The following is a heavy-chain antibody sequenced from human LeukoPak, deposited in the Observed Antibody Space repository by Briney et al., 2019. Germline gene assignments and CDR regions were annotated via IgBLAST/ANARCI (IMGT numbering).Heavy chain of an antibody. D-gene: IGHD3-9*01. CDR3: ATYDVLTGFEY. CDR1: GGTLSYHV. Sequence: ASVTVSCKASGGTLSYHVISWVRQAPGHGLEWMGGIIPLKGTSKLTQKLQDRATISADESTNTVYMEVRSLRSEDTALYYCATYDVLTGFEYWGQGTLVIVSS. V-gene: IGHV1-69*13. J-gene: IGHJ4*02. CDR2: IIPLKGTS.